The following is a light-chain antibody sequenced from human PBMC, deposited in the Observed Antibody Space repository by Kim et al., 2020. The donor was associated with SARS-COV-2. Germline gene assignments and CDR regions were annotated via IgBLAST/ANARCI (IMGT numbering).Light chain of an antibody. CDR3: QSYDSSLSAYV. V-gene: IGLV1-40*01. CDR2: GNN. Sequence: RVTTQCTARSSNLGAGYDVHWYQQLPGAAPKLLIYGNNSRPSGVPDRLSASKSGTSASLAITGLQAEDEADYYCQSYDSSLSAYVFGTGTKVTVL. J-gene: IGLJ1*01. CDR1: SSNLGAGYD.